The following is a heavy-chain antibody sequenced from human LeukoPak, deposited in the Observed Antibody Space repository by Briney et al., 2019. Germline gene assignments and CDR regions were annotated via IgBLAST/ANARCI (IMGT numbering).Heavy chain of an antibody. CDR1: GGSISRYY. J-gene: IGHJ4*02. Sequence: SETLSLTCTVSGGSISRYYWSWIRQPPGKGLEWIGYKDYSGSTNYNRSLKSRVTISVDTSKNQFSLKLNSVTAADTAVYYCARRTMIRGRCVDYWGQGTLVTVSS. CDR3: ARRTMIRGRCVDY. V-gene: IGHV4-59*12. CDR2: KDYSGST. D-gene: IGHD3-10*01.